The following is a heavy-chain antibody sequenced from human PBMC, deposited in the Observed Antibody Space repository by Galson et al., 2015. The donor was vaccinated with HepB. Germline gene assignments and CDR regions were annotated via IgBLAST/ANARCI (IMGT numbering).Heavy chain of an antibody. CDR2: IGYSGSS. D-gene: IGHD3-22*01. Sequence: LSLTCTVSGGSISSYYWSWIRQPPGKGLEWIGYIGYSGSSNQNPSLKSRVTISVDMSKSQFSLKLSSVTAADTAVYYCARLSNYYYDSSAYYQGGYFDLWGRGALVTVSS. CDR1: GGSISSYY. CDR3: ARLSNYYYDSSAYYQGGYFDL. V-gene: IGHV4-59*08. J-gene: IGHJ2*01.